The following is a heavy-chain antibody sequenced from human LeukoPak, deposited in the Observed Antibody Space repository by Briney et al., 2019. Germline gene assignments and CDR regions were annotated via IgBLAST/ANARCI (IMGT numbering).Heavy chain of an antibody. Sequence: ASVTVSCMASGYTFTSYGISWVRQAPGQGLEWMGWISAYNGNTNYAQKLQGRVTMTTDTSTSTAYMELRSLRSDDTAVYYCARRYCSGGSCYWPWGQGTLVTVSS. CDR1: GYTFTSYG. CDR2: ISAYNGNT. J-gene: IGHJ4*02. CDR3: ARRYCSGGSCYWP. D-gene: IGHD2-15*01. V-gene: IGHV1-18*01.